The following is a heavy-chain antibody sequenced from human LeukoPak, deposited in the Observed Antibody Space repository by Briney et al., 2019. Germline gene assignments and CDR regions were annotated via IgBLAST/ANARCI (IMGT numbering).Heavy chain of an antibody. CDR3: AKDRSTYYYDSSGYYPDAFDI. J-gene: IGHJ3*02. Sequence: PGGSLRLSCAASGFTFSSHSMNWVRQAPGKGLEWVSYISSSSSTMYYADSVKGRFTISRDHAKNSLYLQMNSLRDEDAAVYYCAKDRSTYYYDSSGYYPDAFDIWGQGTMVTVSS. D-gene: IGHD3-22*01. V-gene: IGHV3-48*02. CDR2: ISSSSSTM. CDR1: GFTFSSHS.